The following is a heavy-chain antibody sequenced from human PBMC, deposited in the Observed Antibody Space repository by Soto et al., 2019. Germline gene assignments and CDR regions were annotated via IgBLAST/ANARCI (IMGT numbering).Heavy chain of an antibody. CDR1: GGSISSSNW. D-gene: IGHD3-3*01. CDR3: ARDSYLLEWSWFGMDV. CDR2: IYHSGST. V-gene: IGHV4-4*02. Sequence: QVQLQESGPGLVKPSGTLSLTCAVSGGSISSSNWWSWVRQPPVKGLEWIGEIYHSGSTNYNPSLKRRVTISVAKSKNQFSLKLSSVTAADTAVYYCARDSYLLEWSWFGMDVWGQGTTVTVSS. J-gene: IGHJ6*02.